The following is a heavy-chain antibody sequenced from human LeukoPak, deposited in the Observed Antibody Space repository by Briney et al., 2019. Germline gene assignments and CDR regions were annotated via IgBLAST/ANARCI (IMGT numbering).Heavy chain of an antibody. D-gene: IGHD3-10*01. CDR1: GFTFSSYA. V-gene: IGHV3-64*01. J-gene: IGHJ4*02. CDR2: ISSNGGST. Sequence: PGGSLRLSCAASGFTFSSYAMHWVRQAPGKGLEYVSAISSNGGSTYYANSVKGRFTISSDNSKNTLYLQMGSLRAEDMAVYYCARGSGSYYTTPYDYWGQGTLVTVSS. CDR3: ARGSGSYYTTPYDY.